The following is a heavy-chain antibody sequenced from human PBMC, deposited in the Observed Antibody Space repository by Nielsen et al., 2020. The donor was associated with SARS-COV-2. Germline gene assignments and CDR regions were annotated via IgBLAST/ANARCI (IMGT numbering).Heavy chain of an antibody. Sequence: SLKISCAASGFPFDDYAMHWVRQAPGKGLEWVSGISWNSGSIGYADSVKGRFTISRDNAKNSLYLQMNSLRAEDTALYYCAKDNHYYDSSGYTYWGQGTLVTVSS. D-gene: IGHD3-22*01. V-gene: IGHV3-9*01. CDR2: ISWNSGSI. CDR3: AKDNHYYDSSGYTY. J-gene: IGHJ4*02. CDR1: GFPFDDYA.